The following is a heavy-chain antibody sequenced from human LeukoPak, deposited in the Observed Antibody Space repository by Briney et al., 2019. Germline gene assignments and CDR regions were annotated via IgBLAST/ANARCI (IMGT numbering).Heavy chain of an antibody. CDR2: IIPIFGTA. Sequence: SVKVSCKASGGTFSSYAISWVRQAPGQGLEWMGGIIPIFGTANYAQKFQGRVTITADESTSTAYMELSSLRSEDTAVYYCARPIPPYSSGSRYYFDYWGQEPWSPSPQ. CDR1: GGTFSSYA. D-gene: IGHD6-19*01. V-gene: IGHV1-69*13. J-gene: IGHJ4*01. CDR3: ARPIPPYSSGSRYYFDY.